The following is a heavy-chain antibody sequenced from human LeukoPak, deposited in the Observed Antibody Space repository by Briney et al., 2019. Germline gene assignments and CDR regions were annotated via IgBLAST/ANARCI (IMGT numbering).Heavy chain of an antibody. CDR1: GYSISSGYY. D-gene: IGHD3-3*01. V-gene: IGHV4-38-2*02. J-gene: IGHJ4*02. CDR3: ARDLWSGHYYFDY. Sequence: SETLSLTCTVSGYSISSGYYWGWIRQPPGKGLEWIGSIYHSGSTYYNPSLKSRVTISVDTSKNQFSLKLSSVTAADTAVYYCARDLWSGHYYFDYWGQGTLVTVSS. CDR2: IYHSGST.